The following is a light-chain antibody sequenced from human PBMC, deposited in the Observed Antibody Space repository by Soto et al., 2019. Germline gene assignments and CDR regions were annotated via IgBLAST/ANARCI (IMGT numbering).Light chain of an antibody. Sequence: DIQMTQSPSTLSASVGDRVTITCRASQGISSYLAWYQQKPGKVPKLLIYAASTLQSGVPSRFSGSGSGTDFTLTISSLQPEDVATYYCQKYNSAPQTFGQGTKVDIK. CDR2: AAS. CDR1: QGISSY. J-gene: IGKJ1*01. CDR3: QKYNSAPQT. V-gene: IGKV1-27*01.